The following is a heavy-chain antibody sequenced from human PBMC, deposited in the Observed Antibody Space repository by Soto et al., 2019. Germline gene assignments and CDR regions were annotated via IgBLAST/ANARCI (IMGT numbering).Heavy chain of an antibody. CDR2: INPSGGST. J-gene: IGHJ5*02. CDR1: GYTFTSYY. CDR3: ARVAREYQLLLAFDP. V-gene: IGHV1-46*01. D-gene: IGHD2-2*01. Sequence: QVQLVQSGAEVKKPGASVKVSCKASGYTFTSYYMHWVRQAPGQGLEWMGIINPSGGSTSYAQKCQGRVTMTRDTSTSTVYMELSSLRSEDTAVYYCARVAREYQLLLAFDPWGQGTLVTVSS.